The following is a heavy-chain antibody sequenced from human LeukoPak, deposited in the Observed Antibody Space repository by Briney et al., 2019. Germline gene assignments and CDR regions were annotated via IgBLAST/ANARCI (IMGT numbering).Heavy chain of an antibody. V-gene: IGHV3-11*06. CDR3: ARGGRRGYFDY. CDR1: GFTFSGYY. Sequence: GGSLRLSCAASGFTFSGYYMSWIRQAPGKGLEWASYISCSSSYTNYADSVKGRFTISRDNAKNSLYLHMSSLRAEDTAVYYCARGGRRGYFDYWGQGTLVTVSS. D-gene: IGHD1-1*01. J-gene: IGHJ4*02. CDR2: ISCSSSYT.